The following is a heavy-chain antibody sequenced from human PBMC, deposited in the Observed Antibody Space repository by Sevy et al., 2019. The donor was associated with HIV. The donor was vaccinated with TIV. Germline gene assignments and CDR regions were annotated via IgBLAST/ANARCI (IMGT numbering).Heavy chain of an antibody. D-gene: IGHD1-26*01. CDR1: GFTFSSYS. Sequence: GGSLRLSCAASGFTFSSYSMNWVRQAPGKGLEWVSSISSSSSYIYYADSVKGRVTITRDNAKNSLYLQMNSLRAEDTAVYYCARVLVGAFYYYGMDVWGQGTTVTVSS. CDR2: ISSSSSYI. CDR3: ARVLVGAFYYYGMDV. V-gene: IGHV3-21*01. J-gene: IGHJ6*02.